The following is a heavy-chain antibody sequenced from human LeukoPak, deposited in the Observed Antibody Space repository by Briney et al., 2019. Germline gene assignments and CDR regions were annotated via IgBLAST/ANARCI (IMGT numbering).Heavy chain of an antibody. V-gene: IGHV3-30-3*01. J-gene: IGHJ3*02. CDR2: ISYDGSNK. D-gene: IGHD6-13*01. CDR3: AKAFPESSSWYDPLHDAFDI. Sequence: GGSLRLSCAASGFTFSTYAMHWVRQAPGKGLEWVVVISYDGSNKYYADSVKGRFTISRDNSKNTLYLQMNSLRAEDTAVYYCAKAFPESSSWYDPLHDAFDIWGQGTMVTVSS. CDR1: GFTFSTYA.